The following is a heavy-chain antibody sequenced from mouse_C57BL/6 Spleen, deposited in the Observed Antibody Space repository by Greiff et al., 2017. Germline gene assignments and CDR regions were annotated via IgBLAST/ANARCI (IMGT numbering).Heavy chain of an antibody. CDR2: IDPSDSYT. J-gene: IGHJ1*03. CDR1: GYTFTSYW. CDR3: ARKRTVVDDWYFDV. Sequence: QVQLQQPGAELVMPGASVKLSCKASGYTFTSYWMHWVKQRPGQGLEWIGEIDPSDSYTNYNQKFKGKSTLTVDKSSSTAYMQLNILTSEDSAVYYCARKRTVVDDWYFDVWGTGTTVTVSS. V-gene: IGHV1-69*01. D-gene: IGHD1-1*01.